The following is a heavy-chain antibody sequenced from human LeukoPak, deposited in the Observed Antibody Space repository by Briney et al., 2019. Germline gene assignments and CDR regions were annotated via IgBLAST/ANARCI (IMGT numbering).Heavy chain of an antibody. CDR3: ARARRGIAIFFDY. J-gene: IGHJ4*02. CDR2: INPNSGGT. V-gene: IGHV1-2*02. Sequence: EASVKVSCKASGYTFTNNFMHWVRQAPGQGLEWMGWINPNSGGTNYAQKFQGRVTMTRDTSISTAYMELSRLRSDDTAVYYCARARRGIAIFFDYWGQGTLVTVSS. CDR1: GYTFTNNF. D-gene: IGHD6-13*01.